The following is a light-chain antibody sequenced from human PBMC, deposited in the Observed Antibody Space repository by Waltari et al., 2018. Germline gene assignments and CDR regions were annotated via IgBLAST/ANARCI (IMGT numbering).Light chain of an antibody. CDR2: DAS. CDR3: PHRFNWALT. CDR1: QSVSTY. V-gene: IGKV3-11*01. J-gene: IGKJ4*01. Sequence: EIVLTQSPATLSLSPGDGATLSCRASQSVSTYLAWYQEKPGQAPRLLNYDASNRATGIPARFSGSGSGTDFTLTISGLDPEDSAVYYCPHRFNWALTFGGGTKVEIK.